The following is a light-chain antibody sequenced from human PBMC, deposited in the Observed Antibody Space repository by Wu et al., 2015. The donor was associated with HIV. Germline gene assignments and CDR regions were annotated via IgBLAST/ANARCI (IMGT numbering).Light chain of an antibody. V-gene: IGKV3-15*01. Sequence: EILMTQSPATLSLSPGERATLTCRASQSVRVNLAWYQQRPGQPPRLLIHGTSARAAGIPARFSASGSETEFILTITSLQSEDVSIYYCQQYNEWPWTFGQGTKVEVK. CDR3: QQYNEWPWT. J-gene: IGKJ1*01. CDR1: QSVRVN. CDR2: GTS.